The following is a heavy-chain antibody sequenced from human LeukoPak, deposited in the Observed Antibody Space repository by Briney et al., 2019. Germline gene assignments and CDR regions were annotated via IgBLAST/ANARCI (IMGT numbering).Heavy chain of an antibody. J-gene: IGHJ3*02. CDR2: IYYSGST. D-gene: IGHD6-13*01. CDR1: GGSISRGDYY. Sequence: PSETLSLTCTVSGGSISRGDYYWSWIRQPPGKGLEWIGYIYYSGSTYYNPSLKSRVTISVDTSKNQFSLKLSSVTAADTAVYYCASVYSSRAGAFDIWGQGTMVTVSS. CDR3: ASVYSSRAGAFDI. V-gene: IGHV4-30-4*01.